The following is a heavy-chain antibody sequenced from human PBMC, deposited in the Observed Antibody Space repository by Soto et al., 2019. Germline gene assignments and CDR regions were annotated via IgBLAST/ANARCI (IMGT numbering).Heavy chain of an antibody. J-gene: IGHJ5*02. CDR2: IFSNDEK. V-gene: IGHV2-26*01. Sequence: SGPTLVNPTETLTLTCTVSGFSLSNARMGVSWIRQPPGKALEWLAHIFSNDEKSYSTSLKSRLTISKDTSKSQVVLTMTNMDPVDTATYYCARMPIAVAGAYNWFDPWGQGTLVTVS. CDR3: ARMPIAVAGAYNWFDP. D-gene: IGHD6-19*01. CDR1: GFSLSNARMG.